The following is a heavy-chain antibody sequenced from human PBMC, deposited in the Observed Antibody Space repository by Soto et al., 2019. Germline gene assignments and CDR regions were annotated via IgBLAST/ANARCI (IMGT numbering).Heavy chain of an antibody. CDR2: ISSSSSSI. Sequence: EVQLVESGGGLVKPGGSLRLSCAGSGFTFSSYSMNWVRQAPGKGLEWVSYISSSSSSIFYADSVRGRFTISRDNAKSSLYLQMNSLRADDTAVYYCATVGIEDWKKLSYSWGQGTLVTVSS. CDR3: ATVGIEDWKKLSYS. CDR1: GFTFSSYS. J-gene: IGHJ4*02. V-gene: IGHV3-48*01. D-gene: IGHD1-1*01.